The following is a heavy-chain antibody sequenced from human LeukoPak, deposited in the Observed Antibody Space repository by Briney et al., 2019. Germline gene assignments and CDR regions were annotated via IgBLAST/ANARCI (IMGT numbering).Heavy chain of an antibody. V-gene: IGHV3-74*01. CDR3: AREEPGDLGQAFHY. J-gene: IGHJ4*02. CDR2: FNSDGITT. Sequence: GGSLRLSCAASGFTFSNYWMHWVRQAPGKGLVWVSRFNSDGITTSYADSVKGRFTISRDNAKNSLYLQMNSLRVDDTAVYYCAREEPGDLGQAFHYWGQGTLVTVSS. D-gene: IGHD7-27*01. CDR1: GFTFSNYW.